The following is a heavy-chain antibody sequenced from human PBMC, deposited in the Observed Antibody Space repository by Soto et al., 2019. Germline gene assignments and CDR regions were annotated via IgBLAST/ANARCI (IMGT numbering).Heavy chain of an antibody. J-gene: IGHJ4*02. D-gene: IGHD3-10*01. CDR3: ARPRGLWFGELLPDY. CDR1: GYTFTSYY. V-gene: IGHV1-46*01. CDR2: INPSGGST. Sequence: ASVTVSCTASGYTFTSYYMHWVRQAPGQGLEWMGIINPSGGSTSYAQKFQGRVTMTRDTSTSTVYMELSSLRSDDTAVYYCARPRGLWFGELLPDYWGQGTLVTVSS.